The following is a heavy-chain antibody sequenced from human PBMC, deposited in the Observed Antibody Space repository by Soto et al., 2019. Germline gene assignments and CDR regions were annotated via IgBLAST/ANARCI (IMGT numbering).Heavy chain of an antibody. V-gene: IGHV4-39*01. CDR3: MRHALGRPGVTTVSRYP. CDR1: GGSIISSSHY. Sequence: PSETLSLTCTVSGGSIISSSHYWAWIRQPPGKGLEWIGSTYYNGMTYYSPSLKSRVTISVDTSNNQFSLKVKSVTAADTAVYYCMRHALGRPGVTTVSRYPRGQGMMVTVSS. J-gene: IGHJ5*02. CDR2: TYYNGMT. D-gene: IGHD4-17*01.